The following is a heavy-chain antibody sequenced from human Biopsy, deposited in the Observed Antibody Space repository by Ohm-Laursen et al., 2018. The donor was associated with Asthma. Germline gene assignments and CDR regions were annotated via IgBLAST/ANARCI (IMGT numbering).Heavy chain of an antibody. Sequence: SETLSLTCTVSGVYIRSYYWTWIRQPQGKGLEWIGNIHYSGSTYSNPSLKSRVTISVDTSKKQISLRLSSVIAADTAVYYCAGFCSGGNCPDHWGQGTLVTVSS. D-gene: IGHD2-15*01. J-gene: IGHJ4*02. CDR1: GVYIRSYY. V-gene: IGHV4-59*01. CDR3: AGFCSGGNCPDH. CDR2: IHYSGST.